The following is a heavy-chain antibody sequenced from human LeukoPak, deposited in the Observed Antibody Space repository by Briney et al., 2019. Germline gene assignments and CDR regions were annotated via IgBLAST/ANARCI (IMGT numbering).Heavy chain of an antibody. CDR2: ISGSGGST. CDR1: GFTFSSYG. J-gene: IGHJ4*02. Sequence: GGSLRLSCAASGFTFSSYGMSWVRQAPGKGLEWVSAISGSGGSTYYADSVKGRFTISRDNSKNTLYLQMNSLRADDTAVYYCARRAGAYSHPYWGQGTLVTVSS. D-gene: IGHD4/OR15-4a*01. V-gene: IGHV3-23*01. CDR3: ARRAGAYSHPY.